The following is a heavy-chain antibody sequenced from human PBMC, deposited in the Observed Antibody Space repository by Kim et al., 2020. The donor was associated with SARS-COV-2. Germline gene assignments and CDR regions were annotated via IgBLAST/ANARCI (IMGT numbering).Heavy chain of an antibody. Sequence: GGSLRLSCEASGFTFSNAWMSWVRQAPGKGLEWVGRIKSKTDGGTTDYAAPVKGRFTISRDDSKNTLYLQMNSLKTEDTAVYYCTTYSYGSGSYGYWGQGTLVTVSS. CDR3: TTYSYGSGSYGY. CDR2: IKSKTDGGTT. V-gene: IGHV3-15*01. J-gene: IGHJ4*02. CDR1: GFTFSNAW. D-gene: IGHD3-10*01.